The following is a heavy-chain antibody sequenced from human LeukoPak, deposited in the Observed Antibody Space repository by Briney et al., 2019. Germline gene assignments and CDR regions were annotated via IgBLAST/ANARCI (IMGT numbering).Heavy chain of an antibody. CDR3: ARGYSSSWANY. Sequence: PSETLSLTCTVSGGSISSYYWSWIRQPPGKGLEWIGYIYYSGSTNYNPSLKSRVTISVDTSKNRFSLKLSSVTAADTAVYYCARGYSSSWANYWGQGTLVTVSS. CDR2: IYYSGST. J-gene: IGHJ4*02. V-gene: IGHV4-59*12. D-gene: IGHD6-13*01. CDR1: GGSISSYY.